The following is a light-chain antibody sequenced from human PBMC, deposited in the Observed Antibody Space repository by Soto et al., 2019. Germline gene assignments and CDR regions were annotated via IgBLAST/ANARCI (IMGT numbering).Light chain of an antibody. V-gene: IGKV1-39*01. CDR1: QTIYGY. CDR3: QQSHDVPRT. J-gene: IGKJ1*01. CDR2: GAS. Sequence: DIQMTQSPSSLSASVGDRVSITCRARQTIYGYLNWYQQRPGKAPKLLIYGASNLQRGVPSRFGGSGSGTDFTLTISSLQPEDFATYYCQQSHDVPRTFGQGTKVEIK.